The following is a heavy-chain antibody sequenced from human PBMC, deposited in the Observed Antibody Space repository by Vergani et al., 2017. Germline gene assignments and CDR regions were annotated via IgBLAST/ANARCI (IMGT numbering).Heavy chain of an antibody. J-gene: IGHJ4*02. D-gene: IGHD3-10*01. V-gene: IGHV5-51*01. Sequence: EVQLVPSGAEVKKPGESLKISCKGSGYSFTSYWIGWVRQMPGKGLEWMGIIYPGDSDTRYSPSFQGQVTISADKSISTAYLQWSSLKASDTAMYYCARPQTNYYGSGSYYTPYFDYWGQGTLVTVSS. CDR3: ARPQTNYYGSGSYYTPYFDY. CDR2: IYPGDSDT. CDR1: GYSFTSYW.